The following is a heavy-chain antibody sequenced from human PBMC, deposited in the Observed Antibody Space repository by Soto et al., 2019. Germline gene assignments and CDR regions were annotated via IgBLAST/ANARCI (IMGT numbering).Heavy chain of an antibody. CDR2: ISRSGSTI. D-gene: IGHD2-21*01. CDR1: GFTFSDYY. V-gene: IGHV3-11*01. J-gene: IGHJ5*02. CDR3: ARDQGEGWFDP. Sequence: QVQLVESGGGLVKPGGSLRLSCAASGFTFSDYYMSWIRQAPGKGLEWVSHISRSGSTIYYADSVKGRFTMSRDNAKNSLNLLMNSLRAEDTAVYYCARDQGEGWFDPWGQGTLVTVSS.